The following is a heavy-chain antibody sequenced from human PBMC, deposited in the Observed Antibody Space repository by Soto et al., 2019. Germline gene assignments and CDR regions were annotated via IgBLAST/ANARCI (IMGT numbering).Heavy chain of an antibody. CDR1: GFTFSSYE. V-gene: IGHV3-48*03. CDR2: ISSSGSTI. Sequence: GGSLRLSCAASGFTFSSYEMNWVRQAPGKGLEWVSYISSSGSTIYYADSVKGRFTISRDNAKNSLYLQMNSLRAEDTAVYYCASLYSSGWAPGDYWGQGTLVTVSS. J-gene: IGHJ4*02. CDR3: ASLYSSGWAPGDY. D-gene: IGHD6-19*01.